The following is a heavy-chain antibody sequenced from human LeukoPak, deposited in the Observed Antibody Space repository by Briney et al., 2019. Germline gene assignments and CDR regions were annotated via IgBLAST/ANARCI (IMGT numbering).Heavy chain of an antibody. CDR2: IYYSGST. J-gene: IGHJ4*02. D-gene: IGHD1-14*01. CDR1: GGSXSSGDYY. CDR3: ARGRPETEVTDNYYFDY. V-gene: IGHV4-30-4*01. Sequence: QTLSLTCXVSGGSXSSGDYYWSWIRQPPGKGLEWIVYIYYSGSTYYNPSLKSRVTISVDTSKNQFSLKLSSVTAADTAVYYCARGRPETEVTDNYYFDYWGQGTLVTVSS.